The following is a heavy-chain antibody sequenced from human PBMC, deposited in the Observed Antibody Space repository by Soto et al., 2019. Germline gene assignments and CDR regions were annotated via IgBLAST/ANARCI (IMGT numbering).Heavy chain of an antibody. V-gene: IGHV3-23*04. D-gene: IGHD5-12*01. J-gene: IGHJ4*02. CDR2: ISSGSGST. CDR3: AKVGSERYSGQHSDY. CDR1: GFTFSNNA. Sequence: EVQLVESGGGLVQPGGSLRLSCAASGFTFSNNAMNWVRQAPGKGLEWVSTISSGSGSTYDADSVKGRFTISRDNSKNFLYLQMNSLRGDDTAVYYCAKVGSERYSGQHSDYWGQGTLVTISS.